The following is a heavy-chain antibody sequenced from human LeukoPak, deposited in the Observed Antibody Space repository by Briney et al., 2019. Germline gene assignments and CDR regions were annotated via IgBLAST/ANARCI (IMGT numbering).Heavy chain of an antibody. Sequence: ASVKVSCKASGYTFTSYGISWVRQAPGQGLEWMGWISPYNGNTNYVQNLQGRVTMTTDTSTSTAYMELRSLRSDDTAVYYCATEGYGDYENYFDYWGQGTLVTVSS. CDR3: ATEGYGDYENYFDY. D-gene: IGHD4-17*01. J-gene: IGHJ4*02. V-gene: IGHV1-18*01. CDR1: GYTFTSYG. CDR2: ISPYNGNT.